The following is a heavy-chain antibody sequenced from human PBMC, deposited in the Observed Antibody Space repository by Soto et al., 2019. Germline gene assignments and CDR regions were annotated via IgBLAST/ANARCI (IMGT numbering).Heavy chain of an antibody. D-gene: IGHD2-15*01. Sequence: ASVKVSCKASGGTFSSYVISWVRQAPGQGPEWMGGIIPMYGTVNYAQKFQDRVTIIADTSTSTAYMELSSLRSEDTAVYYCARDLGGCSGGSCRYNWFDPWGQGTLVTVSS. V-gene: IGHV1-69*06. CDR3: ARDLGGCSGGSCRYNWFDP. J-gene: IGHJ5*02. CDR1: GGTFSSYV. CDR2: IIPMYGTV.